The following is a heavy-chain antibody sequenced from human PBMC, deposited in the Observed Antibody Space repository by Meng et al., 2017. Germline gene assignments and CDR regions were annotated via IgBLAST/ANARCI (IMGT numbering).Heavy chain of an antibody. CDR3: ARVTAMGYYYYYGMDV. CDR2: IIPIFGTA. CDR1: GGTFSSYA. Sequence: SVKVSCKASGGTFSSYAISWVRQAPGQGLEWMGGIIPIFGTANYAQKFQGRVTITADESMSTAYMELSSLRSEDTAVYYCARVTAMGYYYYYGMDVWGQGTTVTVSS. D-gene: IGHD5-18*01. J-gene: IGHJ6*02. V-gene: IGHV1-69*13.